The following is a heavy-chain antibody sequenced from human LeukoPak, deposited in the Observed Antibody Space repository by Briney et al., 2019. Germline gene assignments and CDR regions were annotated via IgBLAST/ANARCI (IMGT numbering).Heavy chain of an antibody. J-gene: IGHJ4*02. D-gene: IGHD1-26*01. V-gene: IGHV4-59*01. CDR1: GGSISSYY. CDR3: ARGVNSGYFDY. CDR2: IYYSGTT. Sequence: PSETLSLTCTVSGGSISSYYWSWIRQPPGKGLEWIGYIYYSGTTNYNPSLKNRVTISVDTSKDQFSLRLTSVTAADTAVYYCARGVNSGYFDYCGQGTLVTVSS.